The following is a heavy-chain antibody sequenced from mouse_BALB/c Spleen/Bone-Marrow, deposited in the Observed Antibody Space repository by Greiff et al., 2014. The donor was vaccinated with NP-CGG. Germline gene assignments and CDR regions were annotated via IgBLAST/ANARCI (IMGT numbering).Heavy chain of an antibody. J-gene: IGHJ2*01. V-gene: IGHV7-3*02. CDR3: ARDYSGYFDF. D-gene: IGHD5-1*01. CDR2: IRNKPNGYTT. CDR1: GFTFTDYF. Sequence: EVQLVESGGGLVQPRGSLRLSCTTSGFTFTDYFMTWVRQPPEKALEWLGFIRNKPNGYTTEYNPSVKGRLTISRDNSQGILYLQMNTLRAEDSAIYYCARDYSGYFDFWGQGTTLTVSS.